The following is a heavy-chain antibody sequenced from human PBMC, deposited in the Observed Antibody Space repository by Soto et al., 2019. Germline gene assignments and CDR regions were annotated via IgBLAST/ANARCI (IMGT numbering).Heavy chain of an antibody. CDR1: GYGFTIYL. D-gene: IGHD3-22*01. J-gene: IGHJ3*02. CDR2: IYPGDSDT. Sequence: GEAVKISCKGSGYGFTIYLIGCVRQMPGKGREWLGIIYPGDSDTRYSPSFQGQVTFSADKSISTAYLQWSSLKASDTAMYYCAIPRGYYDSSGYMALSAFDIWGQGTMVTVSS. V-gene: IGHV5-51*01. CDR3: AIPRGYYDSSGYMALSAFDI.